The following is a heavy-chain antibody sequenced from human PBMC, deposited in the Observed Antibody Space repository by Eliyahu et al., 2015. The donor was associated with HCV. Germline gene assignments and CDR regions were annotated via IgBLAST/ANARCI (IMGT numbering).Heavy chain of an antibody. CDR1: GFAFSGYY. Sequence: QERLLQSGPDINQPGTSVKVSCKASGFAFSGYYIXWVRRAPGQGLEWMGRIDPDNGDTRYAPKFGDDVTMTRDTSIRTAYLQLNTLTYADTAIYYCARQRDGDNQHDGLALWGRGTLVTVSS. CDR3: ARQRDGDNQHDGLAL. D-gene: IGHD5-24*01. J-gene: IGHJ4*02. V-gene: IGHV1-2*02. CDR2: IDPDNGDT.